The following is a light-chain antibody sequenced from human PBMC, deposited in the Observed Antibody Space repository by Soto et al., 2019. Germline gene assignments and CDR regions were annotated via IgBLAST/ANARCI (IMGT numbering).Light chain of an antibody. CDR2: DVS. J-gene: IGLJ1*01. CDR3: SSYTSSRTYV. CDR1: SSDVGAYSY. V-gene: IGLV2-14*01. Sequence: QSALTQPASVSGSPGQSITISCTGTSSDVGAYSYVSWYQKHPGKAPKLIIYDVSDRPSGISNRFSGSKSDNTASLTISGLQAEDEAEYYCSSYTSSRTYVFGTGTKVTVL.